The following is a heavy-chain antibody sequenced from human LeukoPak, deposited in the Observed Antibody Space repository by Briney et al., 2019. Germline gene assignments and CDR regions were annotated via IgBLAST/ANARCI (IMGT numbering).Heavy chain of an antibody. CDR2: ISYDGSNK. J-gene: IGHJ4*02. D-gene: IGHD4/OR15-4a*01. CDR1: GFTFSSYA. Sequence: PGGSLRLSCAASGFTFSSYAMHWVRQAPGKGLGWVAVISYDGSNKYYADSVKGRFTISRDNAKNTLNLQMNSLRADDTAVYYCAKDPTHFRVWDDYDTNILSHWGQGTLVTVSS. V-gene: IGHV3-30*04. CDR3: AKDPTHFRVWDDYDTNILSH.